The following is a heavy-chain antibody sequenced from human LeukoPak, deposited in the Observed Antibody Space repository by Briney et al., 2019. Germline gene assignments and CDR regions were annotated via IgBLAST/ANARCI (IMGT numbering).Heavy chain of an antibody. Sequence: PGGSLRLSCAASGFTVSSNYMSWVRQAPGKGLEWVLVIYSGGSTYYADSVKGRFTISRDNSKNTLYLQMNSLRAEDTAVYYCAELGITMIGGVWGKGTTVTISS. J-gene: IGHJ6*04. V-gene: IGHV3-66*01. D-gene: IGHD3-10*02. CDR2: IYSGGST. CDR3: AELGITMIGGV. CDR1: GFTVSSNY.